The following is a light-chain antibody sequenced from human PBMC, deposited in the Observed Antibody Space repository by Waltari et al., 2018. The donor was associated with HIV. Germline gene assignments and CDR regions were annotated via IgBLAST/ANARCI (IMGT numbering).Light chain of an antibody. CDR3: CSYAGSSTL. CDR2: EVS. CDR1: SSEVGSYNL. Sequence: QSALTQPASVSGSPGPSITISCTGTSSEVGSYNLVPWYQQHPGKAPKLMIYEVSKRPSGVSNRFSGSKSGNTASLTISGLQAEDEADYYCCSYAGSSTLFGGGTKLTVL. J-gene: IGLJ2*01. V-gene: IGLV2-23*02.